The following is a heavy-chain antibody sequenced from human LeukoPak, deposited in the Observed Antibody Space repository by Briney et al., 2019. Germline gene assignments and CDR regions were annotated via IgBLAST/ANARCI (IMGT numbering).Heavy chain of an antibody. CDR3: ARGRMGATSY. CDR1: TFTSYD. D-gene: IGHD1-26*01. Sequence: TFTSYDXNWVGRASGXGVEWIGWMTPNSGNTGYAQKFQGRFTMTSNTSISTAYMELSSLRSEDTAVYYCARGRMGATSYWGQGTLVTVSS. J-gene: IGHJ4*02. CDR2: MTPNSGNT. V-gene: IGHV1-8*01.